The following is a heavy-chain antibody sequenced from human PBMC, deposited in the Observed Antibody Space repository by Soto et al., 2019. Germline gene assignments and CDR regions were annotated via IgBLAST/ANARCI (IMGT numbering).Heavy chain of an antibody. D-gene: IGHD3-10*01. CDR2: ISGSGGST. CDR1: GFTFSSYA. Sequence: GGSLRLSCAASGFTFSSYAMSWVRQAPGKGLEWVSAISGSGGSTYYADSVKGRFTISRDNSKNTLYLQMNSLRAEDTAVYYCAKDGERNTMVRGVISYYFDYWGQGTLVTVSS. CDR3: AKDGERNTMVRGVISYYFDY. J-gene: IGHJ4*02. V-gene: IGHV3-23*01.